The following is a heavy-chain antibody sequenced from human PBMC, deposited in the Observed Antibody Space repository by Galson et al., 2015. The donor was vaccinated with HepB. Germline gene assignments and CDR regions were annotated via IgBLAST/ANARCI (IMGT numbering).Heavy chain of an antibody. CDR3: ARIAAGGGSYLALGWYFDL. Sequence: SVKVSCKASGYNFTSYDINWVRQATGLGLEWMGWMNPNSGNTGYAQKFQGRVTKTRNTSISTAYMELSSLRSEDTAVYYCARIAAGGGSYLALGWYFDLWGRGTLVTVSS. D-gene: IGHD1-26*01. CDR2: MNPNSGNT. J-gene: IGHJ2*01. CDR1: GYNFTSYD. V-gene: IGHV1-8*01.